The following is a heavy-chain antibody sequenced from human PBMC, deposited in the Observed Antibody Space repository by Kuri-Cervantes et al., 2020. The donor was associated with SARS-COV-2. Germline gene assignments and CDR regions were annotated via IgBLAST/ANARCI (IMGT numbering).Heavy chain of an antibody. CDR3: ARSVVPAAVGFDY. V-gene: IGHV2-5*02. Sequence: SGPTLVKPTQTLTLTCSFSGFSLSSTGVAVGWIRQPPGKALEWLALISWDDDKRYSPSLKSRVTITTDASRNHVVLTMTNMDPVDTATYYCARSVVPAAVGFDYCGQGTLVTVSS. D-gene: IGHD2-2*01. CDR2: ISWDDDK. CDR1: GFSLSSTGVA. J-gene: IGHJ4*02.